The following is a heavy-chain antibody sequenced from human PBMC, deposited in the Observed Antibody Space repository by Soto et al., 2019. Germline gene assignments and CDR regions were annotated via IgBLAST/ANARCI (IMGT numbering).Heavy chain of an antibody. D-gene: IGHD3-16*01. Sequence: EVQLLDSGGGLVQPGGSLRLSCAXSGXTFSNYAXTWVRQGPGKGLEWVSGISGSGGRSYYADSVKGRFTISRDNSKSTLYLQMNSLRAEDTAVYYCAKAYFVWSSEQPYYFDYWGQGTLVTVSS. CDR2: ISGSGGRS. V-gene: IGHV3-23*01. J-gene: IGHJ4*02. CDR1: GXTFSNYA. CDR3: AKAYFVWSSEQPYYFDY.